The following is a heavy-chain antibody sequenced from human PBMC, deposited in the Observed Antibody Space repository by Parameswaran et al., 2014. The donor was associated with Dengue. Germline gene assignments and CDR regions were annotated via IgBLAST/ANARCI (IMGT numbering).Heavy chain of an antibody. CDR1: GFTFSDYY. V-gene: IGHV3-11*01. J-gene: IGHJ6*02. Sequence: AGGSLRLSCAASGFTFSDYYMSWIRQAPGKGLEWVSYISSSGSTIYYADSVKGRFTISRDNAKNSLYLQMNSLRAEDTAVYYCARDRPVRSGYSNPRTSNYYYGMDVWGQGTTVTVSS. D-gene: IGHD4-11*01. CDR2: ISSSGSTI. CDR3: ARDRPVRSGYSNPRTSNYYYGMDV.